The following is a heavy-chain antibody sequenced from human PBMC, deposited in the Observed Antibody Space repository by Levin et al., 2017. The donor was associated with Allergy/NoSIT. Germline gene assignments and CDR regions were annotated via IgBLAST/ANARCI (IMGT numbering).Heavy chain of an antibody. CDR3: ARDFAADTAMGPAFDY. CDR1: GFTFSSYA. D-gene: IGHD5-18*01. J-gene: IGHJ4*02. Sequence: GESLKISCAASGFTFSSYAMHWVRQAPGKGLEWVAVISYDGSNKYYADSVKGRFTISRDNSKNTLYLQMNSLRAEDTAVYYCARDFAADTAMGPAFDYWGQGTLVTVSS. CDR2: ISYDGSNK. V-gene: IGHV3-30*04.